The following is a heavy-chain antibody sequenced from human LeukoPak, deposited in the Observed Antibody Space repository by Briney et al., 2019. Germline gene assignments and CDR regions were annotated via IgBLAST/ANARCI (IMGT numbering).Heavy chain of an antibody. D-gene: IGHD3-10*01. CDR2: ISGSGGST. CDR1: GFTFSSYA. CDR3: ARETMVRGVTTWFDP. V-gene: IGHV3-23*01. Sequence: GGSLRLSCAASGFTFSSYAMNWVRQAPGKGLEWVSGISGSGGSTYYADSVKGRFTISRDNSKNTVYLRMNSLRAEDTAVYYCARETMVRGVTTWFDPWGQGTLVTVSS. J-gene: IGHJ5*02.